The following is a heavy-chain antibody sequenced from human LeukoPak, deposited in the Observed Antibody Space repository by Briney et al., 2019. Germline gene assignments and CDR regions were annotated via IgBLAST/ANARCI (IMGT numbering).Heavy chain of an antibody. CDR2: IYSSGST. Sequence: SETLSLTCTVSGGSISSYYWSWIRQPAGKGLEWIGRIYSSGSTIYNPSLKSRVTMSVDTSKNQFSLKLTSVTAADTAVYYCAREPYDYVWGSYRPGAFDIWGQGTMVTVSS. V-gene: IGHV4-4*07. J-gene: IGHJ3*02. CDR1: GGSISSYY. CDR3: AREPYDYVWGSYRPGAFDI. D-gene: IGHD3-16*02.